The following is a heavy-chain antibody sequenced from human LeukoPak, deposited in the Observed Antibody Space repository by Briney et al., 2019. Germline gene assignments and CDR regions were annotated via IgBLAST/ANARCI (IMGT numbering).Heavy chain of an antibody. V-gene: IGHV1-46*01. Sequence: ASVKVSCKASGYTFTSYYMHWVRQAPGQGLEWMGIINPSGGSTSYAQKFQGRVTMTRDMSTSTVYMELSSLRAEDTAVYYCAGKLLVRGPAIVDYWGQGTLVTVSS. J-gene: IGHJ4*02. D-gene: IGHD3-10*01. CDR1: GYTFTSYY. CDR2: INPSGGST. CDR3: AGKLLVRGPAIVDY.